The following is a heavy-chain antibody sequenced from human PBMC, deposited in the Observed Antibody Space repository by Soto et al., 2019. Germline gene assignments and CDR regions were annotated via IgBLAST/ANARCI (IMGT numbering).Heavy chain of an antibody. CDR2: ISGSGGST. CDR3: AKDSSSWPPEYFQH. D-gene: IGHD6-13*01. Sequence: EVQLLESGGGLEQPGGSLRLSCEASGFTFSNYAMSWVRQAPGKGLEWGSVISGSGGSTYYADAVKGRFTISRDNSKNTLYLQMNSLRAEDTGVYYCAKDSSSWPPEYFQHWGQGTLVTVSS. J-gene: IGHJ1*01. CDR1: GFTFSNYA. V-gene: IGHV3-23*01.